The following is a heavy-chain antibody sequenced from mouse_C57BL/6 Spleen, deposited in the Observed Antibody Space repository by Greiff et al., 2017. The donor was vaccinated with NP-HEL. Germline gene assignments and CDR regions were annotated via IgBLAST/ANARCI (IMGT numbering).Heavy chain of an antibody. Sequence: QVQLQQPGAELVRPGSSVKLSCKASGYTFTSYWMHWVKQRPIQGLEWIGNIDPSDSETHYNQKFKDKATLTVDKSSSTAYMQLSSLTSEDSAVYYCARSENFYDGYFLAYWGQGTLVTVSA. CDR3: ARSENFYDGYFLAY. J-gene: IGHJ3*01. CDR2: IDPSDSET. V-gene: IGHV1-52*01. CDR1: GYTFTSYW. D-gene: IGHD2-3*01.